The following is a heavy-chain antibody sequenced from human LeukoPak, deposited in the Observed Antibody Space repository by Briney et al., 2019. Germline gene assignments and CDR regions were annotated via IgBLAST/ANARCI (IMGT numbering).Heavy chain of an antibody. D-gene: IGHD6-19*01. CDR3: AHIDSGGWVGLGY. Sequence: QPGGSLRLSCAASGFTFVSYDMSWVRQAPGKGLEWVSTISGSGDSTYYADSVKGRFTISRDNSKKTSFLQMNSLRVEDTAIYYCAHIDSGGWVGLGYWGQGTLVTVSS. CDR2: ISGSGDST. V-gene: IGHV3-23*01. J-gene: IGHJ4*02. CDR1: GFTFVSYD.